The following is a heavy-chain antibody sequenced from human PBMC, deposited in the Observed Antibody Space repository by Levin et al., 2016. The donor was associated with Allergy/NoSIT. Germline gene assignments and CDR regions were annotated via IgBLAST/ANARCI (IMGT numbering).Heavy chain of an antibody. CDR3: ARCPSGLQLSWFDS. CDR2: ISTSGSDT. CDR1: GFTFMNYG. D-gene: IGHD6-13*01. Sequence: GGSLRLSCAASGFTFMNYGIHWVRQAPGKGLEWVSSISTSGSDTYYADSVKGRFTVSRDNAKNSLYLDMNSLRVEDTAVYYCARCPSGLQLSWFDSWGQGTLVSVSS. J-gene: IGHJ5*01. V-gene: IGHV3-21*01.